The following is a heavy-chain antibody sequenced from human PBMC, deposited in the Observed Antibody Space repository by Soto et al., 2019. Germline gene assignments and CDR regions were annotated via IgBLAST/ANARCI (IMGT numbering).Heavy chain of an antibody. J-gene: IGHJ4*02. V-gene: IGHV1-18*04. CDR1: GYTFTSYG. D-gene: IGHD2-2*01. CDR3: ASCVSTACYPPWGLQFFDL. CDR2: ISAYNGNT. Sequence: GASVKVSCKASGYTFTSYGISWVRQAPGQGLEWMGWISAYNGNTNYAQKLQGRVTMTTDTSTSTAYMELRSLRSDDTAVYYCASCVSTACYPPWGLQFFDLWGQGSLVTVSS.